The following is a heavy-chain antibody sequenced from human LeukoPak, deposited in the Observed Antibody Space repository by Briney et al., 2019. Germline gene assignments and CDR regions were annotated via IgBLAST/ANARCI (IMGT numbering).Heavy chain of an antibody. CDR2: IIPIFGTA. Sequence: ASVKVSCTASGGTFSSYAISWVRQAPGQGLEWMGGIIPIFGTANYAQKFQGRVTITADESTSTAYMELSSLRSEDTAVYYCAREWSNYYDSSGYYYFDYWGQRTLVTVSS. CDR3: AREWSNYYDSSGYYYFDY. CDR1: GGTFSSYA. V-gene: IGHV1-69*13. D-gene: IGHD3-22*01. J-gene: IGHJ4*02.